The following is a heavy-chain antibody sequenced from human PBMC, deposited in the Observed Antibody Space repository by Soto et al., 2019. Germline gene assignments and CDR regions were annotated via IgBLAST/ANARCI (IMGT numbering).Heavy chain of an antibody. CDR1: EFNFNYYP. D-gene: IGHD6-19*01. CDR3: ARLPGALVAVLYIYPLDGREALSDVDV. V-gene: IGHV3-30-3*01. CDR2: ISFDGSNK. J-gene: IGHJ6*02. Sequence: QMQLVESGGGVVQPGESLRLSCADSEFNFNYYPVHWVRQTPGKGLEWVAVISFDGSNKFYADSVKGRFTISKDNSKNMLYLQMNSVRPEDAAVYYCARLPGALVAVLYIYPLDGREALSDVDVWGQGTTVSVSS.